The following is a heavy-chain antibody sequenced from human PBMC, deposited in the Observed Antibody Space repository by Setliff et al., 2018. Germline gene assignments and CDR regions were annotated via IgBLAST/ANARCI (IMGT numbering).Heavy chain of an antibody. CDR1: GGSFSDYW. D-gene: IGHD4-17*01. CDR2: IHHSGST. Sequence: PSETLSLTCAVYGGSFSDYWWSWIRQLPGKGLEWIAEIHHSGSTNFHPSLKSRVAISVDPSKNQFYLNLRSVTAADTAVYYCARDPLTMVINYWYFDVWGRGTPVTVSS. V-gene: IGHV4-34*01. CDR3: ARDPLTMVINYWYFDV. J-gene: IGHJ2*01.